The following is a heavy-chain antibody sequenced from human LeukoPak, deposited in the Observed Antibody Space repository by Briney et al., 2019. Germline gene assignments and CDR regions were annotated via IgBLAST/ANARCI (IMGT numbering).Heavy chain of an antibody. CDR1: GGSFSGYY. J-gene: IGHJ4*02. CDR3: ARESSGQADY. Sequence: SETLSLTCAVYGGSFSGYYWSWIRQPPGKGLEWIGEINHSGSTNYNPSLKSRVTISVDTSKNQFSLKLSSVTAADTAVYYCARESSGQADYWGQGTLVTVSS. CDR2: INHSGST. V-gene: IGHV4-34*01. D-gene: IGHD6-19*01.